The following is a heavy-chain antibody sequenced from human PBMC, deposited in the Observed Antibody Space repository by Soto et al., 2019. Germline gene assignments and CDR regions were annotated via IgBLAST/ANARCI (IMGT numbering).Heavy chain of an antibody. D-gene: IGHD3-10*01. CDR3: ARSGGSGSYAVGYYYGMDV. Sequence: PSETLSLTCTVSGGSISSYYWSWIRQPPGKGLEWIGYIYYSGSTNYTPSLKSRVTISVDTSKNQFSLKLSSVTAADTAVYYCARSGGSGSYAVGYYYGMDVWGQGTTVT. CDR2: IYYSGST. J-gene: IGHJ6*02. CDR1: GGSISSYY. V-gene: IGHV4-59*01.